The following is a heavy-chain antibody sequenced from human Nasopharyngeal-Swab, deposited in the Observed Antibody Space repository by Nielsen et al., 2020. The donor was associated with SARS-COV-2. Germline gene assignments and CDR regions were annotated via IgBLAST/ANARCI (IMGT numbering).Heavy chain of an antibody. V-gene: IGHV1-46*01. J-gene: IGHJ4*02. CDR2: INPSGGST. CDR1: GYTFTSYY. CDR3: ARGLVPTDPDDY. Sequence: ASVKVSCKASGYTFTSYYMHWVRQAPGQGLEWMGIINPSGGSTSYAQKFQGRVTMTRNTSISTAYMELSSLRSEDTAVYYCARGLVPTDPDDYWGQGTLVTVSS. D-gene: IGHD1-1*01.